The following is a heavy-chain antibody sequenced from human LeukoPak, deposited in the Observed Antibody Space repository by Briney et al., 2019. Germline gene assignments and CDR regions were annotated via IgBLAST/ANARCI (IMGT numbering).Heavy chain of an antibody. J-gene: IGHJ4*02. D-gene: IGHD3-22*01. V-gene: IGHV3-11*01. CDR3: ARATRITKIGYYFDY. CDR2: ISSSGSTI. CDR1: GFTFSDYY. Sequence: GGSLRLSCAASGFTFSDYYMSWIRQAPGKGLEWVSYISSSGSTIYYADSVKGRFTISRDNAENSLYLQMNSLRAEDTAVYYCARATRITKIGYYFDYWGQGTLVTVSS.